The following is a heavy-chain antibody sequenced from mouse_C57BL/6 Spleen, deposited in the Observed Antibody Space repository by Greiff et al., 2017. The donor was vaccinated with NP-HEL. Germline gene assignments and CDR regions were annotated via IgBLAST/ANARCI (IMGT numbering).Heavy chain of an antibody. CDR2: IYPGDGDT. V-gene: IGHV1-82*01. J-gene: IGHJ1*03. Sequence: QVQLQQSGPELVKPGASVKISCKASGYAFSSSWMNWVKQRPGKGLEWIGRIYPGDGDTNYNGKFKGKATLTADNSSSTAYMQLSSLTSGDSAVYFCARGFDFWGTGTTVTVSS. CDR1: GYAFSSSW. CDR3: ARGFDF.